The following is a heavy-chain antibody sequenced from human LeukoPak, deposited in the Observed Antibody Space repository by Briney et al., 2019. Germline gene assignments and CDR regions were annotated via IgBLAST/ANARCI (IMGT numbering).Heavy chain of an antibody. J-gene: IGHJ4*02. CDR1: GLTFTSYW. Sequence: PGGSLRLSCAASGLTFTSYWMSWVRQAPGKGPEWVAHINQDLSETYYVDSVRGRFSIARDNAKNSVYLQMNGLRAEDTAVYYCARDPSRGYNYGYGDYWGQGTLVTVSS. CDR3: ARDPSRGYNYGYGDY. CDR2: INQDLSET. V-gene: IGHV3-7*01. D-gene: IGHD5-18*01.